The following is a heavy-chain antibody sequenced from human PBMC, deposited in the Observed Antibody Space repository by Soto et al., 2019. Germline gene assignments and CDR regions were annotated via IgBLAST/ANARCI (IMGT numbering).Heavy chain of an antibody. CDR2: MNPNSGNT. J-gene: IGHJ6*03. CDR1: GYTFTSYD. V-gene: IGHV1-8*01. Sequence: QVQLVQSGAEVKKPGASVKVSCKASGYTFTSYDINWVRQATGQGLEWMGWMNPNSGNTGYAQKFQGRVTMTRNTSTSTAYMELSSLRSEDTGVYYCARGGYFDWLLSYYYYYMDVWGKGTTVTVSS. D-gene: IGHD3-9*01. CDR3: ARGGYFDWLLSYYYYYMDV.